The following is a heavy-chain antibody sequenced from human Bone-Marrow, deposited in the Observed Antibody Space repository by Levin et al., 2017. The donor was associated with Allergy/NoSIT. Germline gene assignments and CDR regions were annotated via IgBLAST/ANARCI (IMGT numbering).Heavy chain of an antibody. CDR2: ISHDGSDQ. V-gene: IGHV3-30-3*01. CDR3: ARVEIGKHYDLLTGYFGPAGD. CDR1: GFTFSGHD. J-gene: IGHJ4*02. D-gene: IGHD3-9*01. Sequence: GESLKISCGASGFTFSGHDMLWVRQAPGKGLEWVAAISHDGSDQYYGESVKGRFTISRDNSKNTLFLQMNRLRPEDTAIYYCARVEIGKHYDLLTGYFGPAGDWGQGILVTVAS.